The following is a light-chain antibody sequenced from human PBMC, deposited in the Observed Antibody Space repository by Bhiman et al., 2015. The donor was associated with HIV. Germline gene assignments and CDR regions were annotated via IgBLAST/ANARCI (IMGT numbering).Light chain of an antibody. CDR3: QSYDSSLSAWV. CDR1: SSNIGAGYD. J-gene: IGLJ3*02. Sequence: QSVLTQPPSVSAAPGQRVTXSCTGSSSNIGAGYDVHWYQQLPGTAPKLLIYGNSNRPSGVPDRFSGSKSGTSASLAITGLQAEDEADYYCQSYDSSLSAWVFGGGTKLTVL. CDR2: GNS. V-gene: IGLV1-40*01.